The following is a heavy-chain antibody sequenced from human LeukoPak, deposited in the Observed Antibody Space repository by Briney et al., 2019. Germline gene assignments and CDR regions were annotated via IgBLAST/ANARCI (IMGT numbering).Heavy chain of an antibody. CDR1: GYTFTAYY. CDR3: ARDTSRVITVTPNDVFDL. J-gene: IGHJ3*01. D-gene: IGHD1-20*01. CDR2: INPNTGGT. Sequence: GASVKVSCKASGYTFTAYYMHWVRQAPGQGLEWMGWINPNTGGTDYAQRFQGRVTMTRDTSISSAYMELTSLRPDDTAVYYCARDTSRVITVTPNDVFDLWGQETMVTVSS. V-gene: IGHV1-2*02.